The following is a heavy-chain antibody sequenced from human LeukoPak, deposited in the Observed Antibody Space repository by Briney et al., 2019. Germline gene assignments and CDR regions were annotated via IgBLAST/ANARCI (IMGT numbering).Heavy chain of an antibody. J-gene: IGHJ6*02. Sequence: ASVKVSCKASGYTFTSYDINWVRQATGQGLEWMGWRNPNSGNTGYAQKFQGRVTMTRNTSISTAYMELSSLRSEDTAVYYCASSSSWGLYYYSYYGMDVWGQGTTVTVSS. V-gene: IGHV1-8*01. CDR1: GYTFTSYD. CDR3: ASSSSWGLYYYSYYGMDV. D-gene: IGHD7-27*01. CDR2: RNPNSGNT.